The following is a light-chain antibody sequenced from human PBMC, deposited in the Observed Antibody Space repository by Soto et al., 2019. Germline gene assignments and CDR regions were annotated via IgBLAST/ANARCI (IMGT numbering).Light chain of an antibody. CDR3: CSYASITTGV. V-gene: IGLV2-23*01. J-gene: IGLJ3*02. Sequence: QSALTQPASVSGSPGQSITISCTGTSNDVGSYNLVSWYQQHPGKAPKVMIYEGSKRPSGVSNRFSGSKSGNTASLTISGLQAEDEADYYCCSYASITTGVFGGGTQLTVL. CDR2: EGS. CDR1: SNDVGSYNL.